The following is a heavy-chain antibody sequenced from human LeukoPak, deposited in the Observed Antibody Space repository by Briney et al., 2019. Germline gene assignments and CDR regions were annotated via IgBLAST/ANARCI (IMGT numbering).Heavy chain of an antibody. V-gene: IGHV3-7*03. CDR3: AKNLGITADPFDY. CDR2: IDQDETEK. J-gene: IGHJ4*02. D-gene: IGHD3-10*01. CDR1: GFTFTNYW. Sequence: PGGSLRLSCAVSGFTFTNYWMTWVRQAPGKGLEWVANIDQDETEKFYVDSVVGRFTISRDNSKNTLYVQMNSLRAEDTAVYYCAKNLGITADPFDYWGQGTLVTVSS.